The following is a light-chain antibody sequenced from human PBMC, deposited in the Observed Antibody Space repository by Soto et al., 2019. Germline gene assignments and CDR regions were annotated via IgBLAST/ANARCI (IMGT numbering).Light chain of an antibody. V-gene: IGKV1-5*01. J-gene: IGKJ1*01. CDR2: YTS. Sequence: DIQMTQSPSTLSASVGDRVTITCRASQSITIWLAWYQQKPGKAPKLLIFYTSSLESGVPSRFSGSGSGTEFTLTISSLQPDDVATYYCQQYNSYAWTFGQGTKVEIK. CDR3: QQYNSYAWT. CDR1: QSITIW.